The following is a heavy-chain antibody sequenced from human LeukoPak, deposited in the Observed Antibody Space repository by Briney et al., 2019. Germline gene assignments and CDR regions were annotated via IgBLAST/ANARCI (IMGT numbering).Heavy chain of an antibody. V-gene: IGHV5-51*01. CDR1: GYIVANYW. D-gene: IGHD5-18*01. CDR3: ARTLVLGYSYGYTDYGMDV. Sequence: GESLKISCQGSGYIVANYWIGWVRQMPGKGLECLGVIYPGDSETRYSPSFQGQVTISADRAINTAYLQWSSLKASDTAMYYCARTLVLGYSYGYTDYGMDVWGQGTTVTVSS. J-gene: IGHJ6*02. CDR2: IYPGDSET.